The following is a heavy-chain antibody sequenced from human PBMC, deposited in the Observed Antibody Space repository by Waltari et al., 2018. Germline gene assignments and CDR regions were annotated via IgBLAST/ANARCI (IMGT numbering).Heavy chain of an antibody. CDR2: INHSGST. Sequence: QVQLQQWGAGLLKPSETLSLTCAVYGGSFSGYYWRWIRQPPGKGLEWIGEINHSGSTNYNPSLKSRVTISVDTSKNQFSLKLSSVTAADTAVYYCARGRSYYDFWSGDLSYNWFDPWGQGTLVTVSS. CDR1: GGSFSGYY. V-gene: IGHV4-34*01. CDR3: ARGRSYYDFWSGDLSYNWFDP. J-gene: IGHJ5*02. D-gene: IGHD3-3*01.